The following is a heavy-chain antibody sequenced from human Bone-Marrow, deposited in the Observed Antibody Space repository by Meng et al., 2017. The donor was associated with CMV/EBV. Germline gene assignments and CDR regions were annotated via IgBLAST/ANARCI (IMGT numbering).Heavy chain of an antibody. D-gene: IGHD3-10*01. J-gene: IGHJ6*02. Sequence: SQTLSLTCAISGDSVSSNSAAWNWIRQSPSRGLEWLGRTYYRYKWYNDYAVSVKSRITINPDTSKNQFSLQLNSVTPEDTAVYYCARDRLYGYGSGSILRYGMDVWGQGTTVTVSS. CDR1: GDSVSSNSAA. V-gene: IGHV6-1*01. CDR3: ARDRLYGYGSGSILRYGMDV. CDR2: TYYRYKWYN.